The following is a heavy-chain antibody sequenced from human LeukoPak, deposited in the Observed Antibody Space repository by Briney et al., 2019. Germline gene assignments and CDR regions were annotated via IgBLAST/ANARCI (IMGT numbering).Heavy chain of an antibody. CDR1: GFTFSSYG. Sequence: GRSLRLSCAASGFTFSSYGMHWVRQAPGKGLEWVAVISYDGSNKYYADSVKGRFTISRDNSKNTLYLQMNSLRAEDTAVYYCAKDWDGSSWYFDYWGQGTLVTVSS. CDR2: ISYDGSNK. CDR3: AKDWDGSSWYFDY. J-gene: IGHJ4*02. D-gene: IGHD6-13*01. V-gene: IGHV3-30*18.